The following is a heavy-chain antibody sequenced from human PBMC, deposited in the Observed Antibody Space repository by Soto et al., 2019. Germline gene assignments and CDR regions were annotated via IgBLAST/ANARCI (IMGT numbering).Heavy chain of an antibody. CDR3: AREAKGCSGGSCYYD. Sequence: ASVKVSCKASGYTFTSYGISWVRQAPGQGLEWMGWISAYNGNTNYAQKLQGRVTMTTDTSTSTAYMELRSLRSDDTAVYYCAREAKGCSGGSCYYDWGQGTLVTVSS. V-gene: IGHV1-18*01. CDR1: GYTFTSYG. D-gene: IGHD2-15*01. J-gene: IGHJ4*02. CDR2: ISAYNGNT.